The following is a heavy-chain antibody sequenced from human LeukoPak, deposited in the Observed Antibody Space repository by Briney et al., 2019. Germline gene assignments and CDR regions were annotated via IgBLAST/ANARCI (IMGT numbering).Heavy chain of an antibody. V-gene: IGHV4-34*01. Sequence: PETLSVTCAVPGGSLTEYHWSWICQPPRKSRGWSGEINYTGRTHYNPSLTSRVTISIDMSERQFSLRLTSVTAADTAVYDCARERRVEVSARQTVAFDMWAQGTMVIVSS. CDR3: ARERRVEVSARQTVAFDM. CDR2: INYTGRT. J-gene: IGHJ3*02. D-gene: IGHD5/OR15-5a*01. CDR1: GGSLTEYH.